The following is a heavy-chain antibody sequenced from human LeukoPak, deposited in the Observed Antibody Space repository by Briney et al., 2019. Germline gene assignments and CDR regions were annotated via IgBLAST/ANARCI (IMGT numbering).Heavy chain of an antibody. D-gene: IGHD3-3*01. CDR1: GGSISGYY. CDR3: ARDPSSSISRYYDFWSGYYTGNRFDP. Sequence: SETLSLTCTVSGGSISGYYWSWIRQPAGKGLEWIGRIYTSGSTNYNPSLKSRVTISVDTSKNQFSLKLSSVTAADTAVYYCARDPSSSISRYYDFWSGYYTGNRFDPWGQGTLVTVSS. V-gene: IGHV4-4*07. J-gene: IGHJ5*02. CDR2: IYTSGST.